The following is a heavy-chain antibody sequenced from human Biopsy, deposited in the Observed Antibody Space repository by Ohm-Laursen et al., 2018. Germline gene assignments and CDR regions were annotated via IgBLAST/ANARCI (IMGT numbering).Heavy chain of an antibody. CDR3: ARLDYDSSGSYYYFHS. V-gene: IGHV4-38-2*01. CDR1: GYSISTAYY. D-gene: IGHD3-22*01. Sequence: SDTLSLTCCVSGYSISTAYYWAWIRQPPGKGLEWIASIYHIGSTNYNPSLKSRVAIAVDTSKNLFSLKLSSVTAADTAVYYCARLDYDSSGSYYYFHSWGQGTLVTVSS. CDR2: IYHIGST. J-gene: IGHJ4*02.